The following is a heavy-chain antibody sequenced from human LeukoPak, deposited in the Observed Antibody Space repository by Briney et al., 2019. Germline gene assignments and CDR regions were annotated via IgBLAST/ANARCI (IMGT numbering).Heavy chain of an antibody. CDR2: ISYDGSNK. CDR3: AKDPAMYGDYPIFDY. J-gene: IGHJ4*02. CDR1: GFTFSSYG. V-gene: IGHV3-30*18. D-gene: IGHD4-17*01. Sequence: PGRSLRLSCAASGFTFSSYGMHWVRQAPGKGLEWVAVISYDGSNKYYADSVKGRFTISRDNSKNMLYLQMNSLRAEDTAVYYCAKDPAMYGDYPIFDYWGQGTLVTVSS.